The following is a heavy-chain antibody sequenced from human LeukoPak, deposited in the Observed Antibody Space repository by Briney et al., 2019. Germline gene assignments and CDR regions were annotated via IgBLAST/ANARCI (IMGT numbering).Heavy chain of an antibody. D-gene: IGHD3-10*01. CDR3: ARDVDSGSGSYYFDY. Sequence: GGPLRLSCAASGFTFSSYAMHWVRQAPGKGLEWVAVISYDGSDKYYADSVKGRFTISRDNSKNTLYLQMNSLRAEDTAVYSCARDVDSGSGSYYFDYWGQGTLVTVSS. V-gene: IGHV3-30*04. J-gene: IGHJ4*02. CDR2: ISYDGSDK. CDR1: GFTFSSYA.